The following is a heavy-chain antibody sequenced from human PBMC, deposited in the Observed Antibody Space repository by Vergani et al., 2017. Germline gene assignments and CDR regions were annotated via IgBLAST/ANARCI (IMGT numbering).Heavy chain of an antibody. CDR2: IYHSGST. CDR1: GYSISSGYY. CDR3: ARGSLSGRVYNWFDP. Sequence: QVQLQESGPGLVKPSETLSLTCTVSGYSISSGYYWGWIRQPPGKGLEWIGNIYHSGSTYYNQSLRSRVTISVNTSKNQFSLKLSSVTAADTAVYYCARGSLSGRVYNWFDPWGQGTLVTVSS. V-gene: IGHV4-38-2*02. D-gene: IGHD3-10*01. J-gene: IGHJ5*02.